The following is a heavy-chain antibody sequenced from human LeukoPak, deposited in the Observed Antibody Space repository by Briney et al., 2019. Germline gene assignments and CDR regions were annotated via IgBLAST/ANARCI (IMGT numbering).Heavy chain of an antibody. CDR3: VKELQTITSPFDY. D-gene: IGHD5-24*01. J-gene: IGHJ4*02. CDR2: FNSNGLST. Sequence: GGSLRLSCSASVFTLSDYAMHWVRQAPGKGLQYVLAFNSNGLSTYYTDSVKGRFTISRDNSRNTVYLQMSSLRAEDTAVYYCVKELQTITSPFDYWGQGTLVTVSS. CDR1: VFTLSDYA. V-gene: IGHV3-64D*06.